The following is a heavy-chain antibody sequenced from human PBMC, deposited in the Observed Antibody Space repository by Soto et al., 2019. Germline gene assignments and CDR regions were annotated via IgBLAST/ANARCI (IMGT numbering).Heavy chain of an antibody. V-gene: IGHV1-24*01. J-gene: IGHJ4*02. Sequence: ASVKVSCKVSGYTVTEISMHWVRQAPGRGLEWVGGFDAQEGETKYAQKFQGRVTMTEDTSTDTAYMELSSLTSEDTAVYFCTSGPHLQCLLDSWGQGTLVTVSS. D-gene: IGHD6-19*01. CDR3: TSGPHLQCLLDS. CDR1: GYTVTEIS. CDR2: FDAQEGET.